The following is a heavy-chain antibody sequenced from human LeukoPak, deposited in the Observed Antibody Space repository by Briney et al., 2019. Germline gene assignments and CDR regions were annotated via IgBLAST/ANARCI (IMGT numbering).Heavy chain of an antibody. CDR3: ARAAYDYVWGSYPTPEYYFDY. CDR2: IYYSGST. D-gene: IGHD3-16*01. Sequence: SETLSLTCTVSGGSISSSSYYWSWIRQRPGKGLEWIGYIYYSGSTYYNPSLKSRVTISVDTSKNQFSLKLSSVTAADTAVYYCARAAYDYVWGSYPTPEYYFDYWGQGTLVTVSS. CDR1: GGSISSSSYY. J-gene: IGHJ4*02. V-gene: IGHV4-31*03.